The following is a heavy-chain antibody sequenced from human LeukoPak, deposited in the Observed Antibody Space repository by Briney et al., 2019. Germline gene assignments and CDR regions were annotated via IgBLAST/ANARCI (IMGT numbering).Heavy chain of an antibody. Sequence: SETLSLTCTVSGDSISSSSYSWGWIRQPPGKGLEWIGSIFYSGSTFYNPSLKSRLTISVDTSKNQFSLKLTSVTAADTAVYYCARLLFDSTAFDIWGQGTMVTVSS. CDR1: GDSISSSSYS. V-gene: IGHV4-39*01. D-gene: IGHD3-22*01. CDR2: IFYSGST. J-gene: IGHJ3*02. CDR3: ARLLFDSTAFDI.